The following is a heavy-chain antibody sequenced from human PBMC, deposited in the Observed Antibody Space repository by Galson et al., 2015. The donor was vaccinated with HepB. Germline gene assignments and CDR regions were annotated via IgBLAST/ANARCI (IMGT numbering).Heavy chain of an antibody. J-gene: IGHJ4*02. CDR3: ATLKKDNSYYYDSSGYYSLFDY. CDR1: GYTLTELS. Sequence: SVKVSCKVSGYTLTELSMHWVRQAPGKGLEWMGGFDPEDGETIYAQKFQGRVTMTEDTSTDTAYMELSSLRSEDTAVYYCATLKKDNSYYYDSSGYYSLFDYWGQGTLVTVSS. V-gene: IGHV1-24*01. D-gene: IGHD3-22*01. CDR2: FDPEDGET.